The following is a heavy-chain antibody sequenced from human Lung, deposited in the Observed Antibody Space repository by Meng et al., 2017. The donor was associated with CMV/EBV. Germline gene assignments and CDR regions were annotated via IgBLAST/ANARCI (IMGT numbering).Heavy chain of an antibody. CDR2: ISGRGDRT. Sequence: GESLKISCTASGFSLTAHDMSWVRQAPGKGLEWVSTISGRGDRTYMADSVKGRFTVSRDTSKSTVDLEMNGLRVEDTAVYYCAKDQGPVVPATIVGYFYYSLDVWGQGTTVTVSS. V-gene: IGHV3-23*01. CDR1: GFSLTAHD. J-gene: IGHJ6*02. CDR3: AKDQGPVVPATIVGYFYYSLDV. D-gene: IGHD2-2*02.